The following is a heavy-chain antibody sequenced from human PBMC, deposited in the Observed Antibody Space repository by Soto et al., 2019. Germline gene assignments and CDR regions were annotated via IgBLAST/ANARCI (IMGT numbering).Heavy chain of an antibody. CDR3: ARSGQLDS. V-gene: IGHV3-23*01. Sequence: VELLQSGGGLVQPGGSLRLSCAASGFTFSSYGMSWVRQAPGRGLEWVSIINDKGDKTHDEDSVKGRFTISRDNSEKTVYLQLNSLRAEDTAVYDCARSGQLDSWGQGTLVTVS. J-gene: IGHJ4*02. CDR2: INDKGDKT. D-gene: IGHD2-15*01. CDR1: GFTFSSYG.